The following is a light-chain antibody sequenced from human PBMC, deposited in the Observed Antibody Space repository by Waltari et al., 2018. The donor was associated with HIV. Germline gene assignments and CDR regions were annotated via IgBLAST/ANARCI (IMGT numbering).Light chain of an antibody. J-gene: IGKJ4*01. V-gene: IGKV3D-15*01. CDR1: QRVRTN. CDR2: GAY. CDR3: QQDKNWAPLT. Sequence: EILMMQSPATLSVSPGARATLSCRASQRVRTNLAVYKQKPVQAARVHIYGAYTRATGIPARFSGSGSETEVTLTSSSLQSEDFAVYDCQQDKNWAPLTFGGGTKVEIK.